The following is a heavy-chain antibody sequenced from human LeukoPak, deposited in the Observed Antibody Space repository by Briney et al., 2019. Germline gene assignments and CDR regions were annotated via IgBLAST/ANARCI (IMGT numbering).Heavy chain of an antibody. Sequence: GGSLRLSCAASGFTFSSYGMHWVRQAPGKGLEWVAVIWYDGSNKYYADSVKGRFTISRDNSKNTLYLQMNSLRAEDTAVYYCAKDTGYFSDPYYFDYWGQGTLVTVSS. J-gene: IGHJ4*02. CDR2: IWYDGSNK. CDR3: AKDTGYFSDPYYFDY. CDR1: GFTFSSYG. V-gene: IGHV3-33*06. D-gene: IGHD3-9*01.